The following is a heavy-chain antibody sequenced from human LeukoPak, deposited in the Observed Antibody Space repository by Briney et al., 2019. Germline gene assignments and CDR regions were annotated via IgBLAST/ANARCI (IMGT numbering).Heavy chain of an antibody. J-gene: IGHJ4*02. V-gene: IGHV4-39*02. CDR3: DSWIPPFSY. CDR1: GGSHSSSPYF. CDR2: TYHSSRI. D-gene: IGHD1-20*01. Sequence: SEPLSLPCTVSGGSHSSSPYFWRSIRQAPGKGRDCIDNTYHSSRISYKPSLTSQDSISVHTSKNHLSLSLTSVTAADTSVYCCDSWIPPFSYWGQGTLVTVSS.